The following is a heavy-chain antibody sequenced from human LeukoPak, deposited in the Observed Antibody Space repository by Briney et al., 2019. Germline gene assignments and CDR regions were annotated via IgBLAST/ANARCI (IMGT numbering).Heavy chain of an antibody. V-gene: IGHV3-30*07. Sequence: GGSLRLSCVASGFTFSNYAMHWVRQAPGKGLEWLAVISYDRRDKYYAGSVKGRFTISRDNSKSTLYLQMNSLTPSDTALYFCAKDHRPHGYGLNYFDYWGLGTLVFVSS. CDR1: GFTFSNYA. CDR3: AKDHRPHGYGLNYFDY. CDR2: ISYDRRDK. J-gene: IGHJ4*02. D-gene: IGHD5-12*01.